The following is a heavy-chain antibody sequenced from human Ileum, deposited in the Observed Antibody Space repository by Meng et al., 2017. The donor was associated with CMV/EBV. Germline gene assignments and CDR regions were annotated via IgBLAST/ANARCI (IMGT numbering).Heavy chain of an antibody. CDR2: IYPGDSDT. CDR3: ASRGIYGMDV. Sequence: KVSCKGSGYSFTNYWIGWVRQMPGKCLVWMGIIYPGDSDTRYSSSFQGQVTISADKSISTAYLQWSSLKASDTAMYYCASRGIYGMDVWGQGTTVTVSS. V-gene: IGHV5-51*01. J-gene: IGHJ6*02. CDR1: GYSFTNYW.